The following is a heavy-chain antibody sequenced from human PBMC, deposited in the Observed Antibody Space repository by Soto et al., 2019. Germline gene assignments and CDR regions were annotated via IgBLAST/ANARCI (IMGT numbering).Heavy chain of an antibody. V-gene: IGHV3-15*07. D-gene: IGHD1-26*01. CDR2: IKSKTDGGTT. CDR3: SALGV. CDR1: GFNFINAW. J-gene: IGHJ6*02. Sequence: EVQLVESGGGLVEPGGSLRLSCAASGFNFINAWMHWVRQAPGKGLEWVGRIKSKTDGGTTDYAAPVKGRFIISRDDSKNTMYLQINSLKMEDTAVYYCSALGVWGQGTTVTVSS.